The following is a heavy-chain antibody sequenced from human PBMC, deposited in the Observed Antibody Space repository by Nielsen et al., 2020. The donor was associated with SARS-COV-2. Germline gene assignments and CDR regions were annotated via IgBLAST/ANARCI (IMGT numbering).Heavy chain of an antibody. CDR2: ISWNSGSI. Sequence: GGSLRLSCAASGFTFDDYAMHWVRQAPGKGLEWVSGISWNSGSIGYADSMKGRFTISRDNAKNSLYLQMNSLKTEDTAVYYCATTEGTSWLGDFCLYWGQGTLVTVSP. D-gene: IGHD3-10*01. CDR1: GFTFDDYA. J-gene: IGHJ4*02. V-gene: IGHV3-9*01. CDR3: ATTEGTSWLGDFCLY.